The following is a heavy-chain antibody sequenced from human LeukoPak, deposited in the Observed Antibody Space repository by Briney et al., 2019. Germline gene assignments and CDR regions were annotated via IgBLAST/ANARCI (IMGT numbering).Heavy chain of an antibody. CDR3: ARDRRHIVVA. V-gene: IGHV4-31*03. J-gene: IGHJ5*02. D-gene: IGHD2-21*01. Sequence: SETLSLTCTVSGGSISSGGYYWSWIRQHPGKGLEWIGYIYYSGSTYYSPYLKSRVTISVDTSKNQFSLKLSSVTAADTAVYYCARDRRHIVVAWGQGTLVTVSS. CDR1: GGSISSGGYY. CDR2: IYYSGST.